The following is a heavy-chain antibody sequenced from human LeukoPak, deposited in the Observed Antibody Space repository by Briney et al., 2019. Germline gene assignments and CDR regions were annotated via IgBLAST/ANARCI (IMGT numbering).Heavy chain of an antibody. CDR1: SGSMSSHY. J-gene: IGHJ4*02. Sequence: SETLSLTCTVSSGSMSSHYSSWIRQPPGKGLEWIGYIYYSGSTSYNPSLKSRVTISVDTSKNQFSLKLSSVTAADTAVYYCARQYYYDTHTSYYWGQGTLVTVSS. CDR2: IYYSGST. V-gene: IGHV4-59*08. CDR3: ARQYYYDTHTSYY. D-gene: IGHD3-22*01.